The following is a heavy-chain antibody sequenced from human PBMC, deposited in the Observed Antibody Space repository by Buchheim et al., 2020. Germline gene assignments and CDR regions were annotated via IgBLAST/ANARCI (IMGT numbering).Heavy chain of an antibody. CDR2: ISGSGGGT. D-gene: IGHD6-13*01. CDR3: ATEYGSNWKFSDY. Sequence: EVQLLESGGGLVQPGGSLRLSCAASGSIFSSYAMSWVRQAPGKGLEWVSGISGSGGGTYYADSVKGRFTISRDNSKNTLYLQMNSLRAEDTAVYFCATEYGSNWKFSDYWGQGTL. V-gene: IGHV3-23*01. J-gene: IGHJ4*02. CDR1: GSIFSSYA.